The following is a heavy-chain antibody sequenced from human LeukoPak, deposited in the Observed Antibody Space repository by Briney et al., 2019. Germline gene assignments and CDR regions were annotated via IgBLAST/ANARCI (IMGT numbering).Heavy chain of an antibody. D-gene: IGHD3-22*01. CDR1: GFTFSGSA. V-gene: IGHV3-73*01. Sequence: GGSLTLSCAASGFTFSGSAMHWVRQASGKGLEWVGRIRSKANSYATAYAASVKGRFTISRDDSKNTAYLQMNSLKTEDAAVYYCTKSSYYDSSGYYYPPSDYWGQGTLVTVSS. CDR3: TKSSYYDSSGYYYPPSDY. J-gene: IGHJ4*02. CDR2: IRSKANSYAT.